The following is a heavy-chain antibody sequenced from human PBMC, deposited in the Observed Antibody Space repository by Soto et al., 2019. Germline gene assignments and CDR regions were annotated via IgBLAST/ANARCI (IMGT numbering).Heavy chain of an antibody. Sequence: GGSLRLSCAASGFTFSSYAMTWVRQAPGKGLEWVSAISGGGDTTYYADSVKGRFTLSRDNSQNTLYLQMNSLRAGDMAVYYCAKEAGQWLARGNPFDYWGQGTLVTVSS. V-gene: IGHV3-23*01. CDR1: GFTFSSYA. CDR2: ISGGGDTT. D-gene: IGHD6-19*01. J-gene: IGHJ4*02. CDR3: AKEAGQWLARGNPFDY.